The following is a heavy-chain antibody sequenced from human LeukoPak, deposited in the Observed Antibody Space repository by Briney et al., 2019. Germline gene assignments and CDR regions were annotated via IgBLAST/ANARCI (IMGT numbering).Heavy chain of an antibody. CDR2: IKEDGSVK. CDR3: ATTGGSWYDGSFDY. CDR1: GFTFSSHW. J-gene: IGHJ4*02. D-gene: IGHD6-13*01. Sequence: GGSLRLSCAASGFTFSSHWMSWVRQAPGKGLESVANIKEDGSVKNYVDSVKGRFTISRDNSKNTVYLQLNSLRAEDTAVYYCATTGGSWYDGSFDYWGQGTLVTVSS. V-gene: IGHV3-7*01.